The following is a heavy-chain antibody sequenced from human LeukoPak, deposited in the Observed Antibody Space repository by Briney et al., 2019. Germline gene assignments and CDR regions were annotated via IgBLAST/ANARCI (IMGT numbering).Heavy chain of an antibody. Sequence: PSETLSLTCTVSGASISSYYWRWIRQPPGKGLEWIAYISSSGSTKYNPSLKSRLTLSVDTSKNQFSLKLTSMTAADTAVYYCSRGQQWFDPWGQGTLVTVSS. CDR3: SRGQQWFDP. CDR1: GASISSYY. J-gene: IGHJ5*02. V-gene: IGHV4-59*08. CDR2: ISSSGST.